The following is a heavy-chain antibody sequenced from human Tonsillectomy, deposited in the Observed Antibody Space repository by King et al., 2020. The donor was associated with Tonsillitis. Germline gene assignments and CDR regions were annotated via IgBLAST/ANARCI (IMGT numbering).Heavy chain of an antibody. CDR1: GFTFSSYN. D-gene: IGHD3-3*01. CDR2: ISTSSTAI. CDR3: ARGTILGPSLFDY. V-gene: IGHV3-48*01. J-gene: IGHJ4*02. Sequence: VQLVESGGGLVEPGGSLRLSCVVSGFTFSSYNLNWVRQAPGKGLEWISDISTSSTAIHYADSVKGRFTISRDNAKNSLYLQMNSLRAEDTAVSYCARGTILGPSLFDYWGQGTLVTVSS.